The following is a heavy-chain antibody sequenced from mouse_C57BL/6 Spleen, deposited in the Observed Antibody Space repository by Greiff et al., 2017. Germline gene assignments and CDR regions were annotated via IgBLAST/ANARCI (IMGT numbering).Heavy chain of an antibody. J-gene: IGHJ4*01. CDR3: ANTAGPDYYAMDY. D-gene: IGHD1-2*01. Sequence: VQLQQSGPELVKPGASVKISCKASGYAFSSSWLNWVKQRPGKGLEWIGRIYPGDGDTNYNGKFKGKATLTADKSSSTAYMQRSSLTAEDSAVYVCANTAGPDYYAMDYWGQGTSVTGSS. CDR1: GYAFSSSW. V-gene: IGHV1-82*01. CDR2: IYPGDGDT.